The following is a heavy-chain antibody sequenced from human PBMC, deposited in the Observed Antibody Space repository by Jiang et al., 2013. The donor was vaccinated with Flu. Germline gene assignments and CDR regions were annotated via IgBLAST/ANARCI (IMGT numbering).Heavy chain of an antibody. Sequence: PGESLKISCKASGYTFSNYWIGWVRQMPGKGLEWMAMIYPSDSDTRYSPSFQGQVTISVDKSIGTAYLQWSSLKASDTAMFYCGRLSGSSGRYDFWGQGTLVTVSS. CDR1: GYTFSNYW. CDR3: GRLSGSSGRYDF. CDR2: IYPSDSDT. D-gene: IGHD6-19*01. J-gene: IGHJ4*02. V-gene: IGHV5-51*01.